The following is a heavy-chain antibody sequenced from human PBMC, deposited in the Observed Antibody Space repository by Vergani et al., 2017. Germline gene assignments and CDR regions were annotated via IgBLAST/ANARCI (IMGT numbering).Heavy chain of an antibody. CDR2: ISGSWGSK. D-gene: IGHD3-22*01. J-gene: IGHJ4*02. Sequence: EVQLLESGGGLVQPGGSLRLSCAASGFTFSSYAMSWVRQAPGKGLEWVSAISGSWGSKYYADSVKGRFTNPRDDAKNTLYLQMNSLRAEDTAVYYCAKDQVPYYYDSSGYFDYWGQGTLVTVSS. CDR3: AKDQVPYYYDSSGYFDY. CDR1: GFTFSSYA. V-gene: IGHV3-23*01.